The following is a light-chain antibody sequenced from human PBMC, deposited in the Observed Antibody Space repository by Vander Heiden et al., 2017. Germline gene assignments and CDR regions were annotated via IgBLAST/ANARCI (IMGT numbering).Light chain of an antibody. CDR2: DAS. J-gene: IGKJ4*01. Sequence: NQLTQFPSSLSASVGDRVTITCQASQDISNYLNWYQQKPGKAPKLLIYDASNLETGVPSRFSGSGSGTDFTFTISSLQPEDIATYYCQQYDNLPLTFGGGTKVEIK. CDR1: QDISNY. CDR3: QQYDNLPLT. V-gene: IGKV1-33*01.